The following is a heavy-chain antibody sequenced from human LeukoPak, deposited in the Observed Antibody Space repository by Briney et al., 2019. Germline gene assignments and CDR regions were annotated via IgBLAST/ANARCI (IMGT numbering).Heavy chain of an antibody. J-gene: IGHJ4*02. Sequence: GGSLGLSCAASGFTFSSYAMHWVRQAPGKGLEWVSSISTTSRYKYYADSVEGRFTISRDNAKNSVYLQMNSLRAEDTAVYYCARGNSDYDHDYWGQGTLVTVSS. CDR3: ARGNSDYDHDY. CDR1: GFTFSSYA. V-gene: IGHV3-21*01. CDR2: ISTTSRYK. D-gene: IGHD5-12*01.